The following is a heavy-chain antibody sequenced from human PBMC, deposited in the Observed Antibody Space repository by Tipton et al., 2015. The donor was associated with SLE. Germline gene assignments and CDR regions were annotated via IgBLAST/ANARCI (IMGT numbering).Heavy chain of an antibody. J-gene: IGHJ6*02. CDR1: GFTFSSYA. V-gene: IGHV3-30*04. CDR3: ARVLGSYYGMDV. CDR2: ISYDGSNK. D-gene: IGHD6-25*01. Sequence: SLRLSCAASGFTFSSYAMHWVRQAPGKGLEWVAVISYDGSNKYYADSVKGRFTISRDNSKNTLFLQMNSLRAEDTAVYYCARVLGSYYGMDVWSQGTTVTVSS.